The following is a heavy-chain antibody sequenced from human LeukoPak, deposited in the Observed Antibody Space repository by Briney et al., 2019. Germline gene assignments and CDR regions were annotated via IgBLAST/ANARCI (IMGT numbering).Heavy chain of an antibody. CDR1: GFTFSDYW. J-gene: IGHJ4*02. Sequence: GGSLRLSCAASGFTFSDYWMHWVRQAPGEGLVWVSHIYTDGSTASYADTVRGQFTIPRDSAKNTLYLQMNSLRAEDTAVYYGARSLLAHSDYWGQGTLVTVSS. CDR2: IYTDGSTA. D-gene: IGHD2-15*01. V-gene: IGHV3-74*01. CDR3: ARSLLAHSDY.